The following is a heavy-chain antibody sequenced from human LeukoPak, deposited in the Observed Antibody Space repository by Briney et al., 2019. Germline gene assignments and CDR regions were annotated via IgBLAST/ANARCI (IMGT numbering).Heavy chain of an antibody. D-gene: IGHD3-22*01. J-gene: IGHJ3*02. V-gene: IGHV3-21*01. Sequence: GGSLRPSCAASGFTFSSYSMNWVRQALGKGLEWVSSISSSSSYIYYADSVKGRFTISRDNAKNSLYLQMNSLRAEDTAVYYCARVYYDSSGYPDAFDIWGQGTMVTVSS. CDR2: ISSSSSYI. CDR1: GFTFSSYS. CDR3: ARVYYDSSGYPDAFDI.